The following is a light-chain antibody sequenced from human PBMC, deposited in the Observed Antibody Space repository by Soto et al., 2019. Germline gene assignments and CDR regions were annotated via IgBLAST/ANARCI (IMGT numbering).Light chain of an antibody. CDR1: QNVDNW. CDR2: DAS. CDR3: QRYNSNSRT. J-gene: IGKJ1*01. V-gene: IGKV1-5*01. Sequence: DIQMTKSPSTLSASVGDRVTITCRASQNVDNWVAWYQQKPGKAPKFLIYDASNLESGVPSRFSGRGSGTEFTLTISSLQPDDFATYYCQRYNSNSRTFGQGTRV.